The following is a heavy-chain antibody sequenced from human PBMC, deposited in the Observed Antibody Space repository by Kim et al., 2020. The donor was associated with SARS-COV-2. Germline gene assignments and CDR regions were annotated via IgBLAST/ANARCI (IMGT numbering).Heavy chain of an antibody. J-gene: IGHJ3*02. CDR1: GFTFSDYY. CDR2: ISSSGSTI. V-gene: IGHV3-11*01. D-gene: IGHD2-21*02. Sequence: GGSLRLSCAASGFTFSDYYMSWIRQAPGKGLEWVSYISSSGSTIYYADSVKGRFTISRDNAKNSLYLQMNSLRAEDTAVYYCARDSYCGGDCYPGAFDIWGQGTMVTVPS. CDR3: ARDSYCGGDCYPGAFDI.